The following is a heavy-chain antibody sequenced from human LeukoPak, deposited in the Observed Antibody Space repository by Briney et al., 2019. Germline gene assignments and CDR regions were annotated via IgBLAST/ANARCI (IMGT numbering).Heavy chain of an antibody. V-gene: IGHV4-59*01. J-gene: IGHJ5*02. CDR1: GGSISSYY. CDR2: IYYSGST. CDR3: ARAAWFGADWFDP. Sequence: SETLSLTCTVSGGSISSYYWSWIRQPPGKGLEWIGYIYYSGSTNYNPSLKSRVTISVDTSKNQFSLKLSSVTAADTAVYYCARAAWFGADWFDPWGQGTLVIVSS. D-gene: IGHD3-10*01.